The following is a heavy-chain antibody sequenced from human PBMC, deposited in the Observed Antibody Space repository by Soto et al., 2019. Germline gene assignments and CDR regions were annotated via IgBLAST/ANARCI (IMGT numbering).Heavy chain of an antibody. CDR1: GLTFSNYG. J-gene: IGHJ4*02. V-gene: IGHV3-23*01. D-gene: IGHD5-12*01. CDR3: AKAYSGYHFDY. CDR2: ISGSGGTT. Sequence: GGSLRLSCAASGLTFSNYGMSWVRQAPGKGLEWVSAISGSGGTTYYADSVKGRFTISRDNSKNTLYLQMNNLRAEDTAVYYCAKAYSGYHFDYWGQGTLVTVSS.